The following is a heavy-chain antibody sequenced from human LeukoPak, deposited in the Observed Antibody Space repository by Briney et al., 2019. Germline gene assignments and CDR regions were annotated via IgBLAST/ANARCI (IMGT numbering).Heavy chain of an antibody. V-gene: IGHV3-7*03. CDR1: GFTFSNFW. CDR3: ARVGLCSGGSCYSYYYYGMDV. Sequence: PGGSLRLSCADSGFTFSNFWMSWVRHAPGKGLEWVANINQDGSETFYVDSVKGRFTISRDNAKNSLYLQMKSLRAEDTAVYYCARVGLCSGGSCYSYYYYGMDVWGKGTTVTVSS. CDR2: INQDGSET. D-gene: IGHD2-15*01. J-gene: IGHJ6*04.